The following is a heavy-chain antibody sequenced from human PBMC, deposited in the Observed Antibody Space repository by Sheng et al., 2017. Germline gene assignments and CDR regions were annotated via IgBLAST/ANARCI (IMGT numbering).Heavy chain of an antibody. V-gene: IGHV3-30*18. J-gene: IGHJ4*02. CDR3: AKGSYDFWSGYPADY. CDR1: GFTFSSYG. CDR2: ISYDGSNK. D-gene: IGHD3-3*01. Sequence: ESGGGVVQPGRSLRLSCAASGFTFSSYGMHWVRQAPGKGLEWVAVISYDGSNKYYADSVKGRFTISRDNSKNTLYLQMNSLRAEDTAVYYCAKGSYDFWSGYPADYWGQGTLVTVSS.